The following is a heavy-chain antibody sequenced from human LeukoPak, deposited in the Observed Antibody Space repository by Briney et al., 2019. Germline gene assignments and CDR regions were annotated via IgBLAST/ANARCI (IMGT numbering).Heavy chain of an antibody. CDR3: AKDSTMIVMRGVGVYWYFDL. Sequence: GGSLRLSCAASGFTVSSNYMSWVRQAPGKGLEWVSAISGSGDSTYYADSVRGRFTISRDNSKNTLYLQMNSLRAEDTAVYYCAKDSTMIVMRGVGVYWYFDLWGRGTLVTVS. J-gene: IGHJ2*01. CDR1: GFTVSSNY. D-gene: IGHD3-22*01. V-gene: IGHV3-23*01. CDR2: ISGSGDST.